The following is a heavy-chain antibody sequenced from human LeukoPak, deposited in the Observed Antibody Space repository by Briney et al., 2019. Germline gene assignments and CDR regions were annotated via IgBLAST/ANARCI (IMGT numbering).Heavy chain of an antibody. CDR2: ISGSGGST. V-gene: IGHV3-23*01. CDR1: GFTFSSYA. CDR3: AKDRGSYPDAFDI. Sequence: PGGSVRLSCAASGFTFSSYAMSWVRQAPGKGLEWVSAISGSGGSTYYADSVKGRFTISRDNSKNTLYLQMNSLRAEDTAVYYCAKDRGSYPDAFDIWGQGTMVTVSS. J-gene: IGHJ3*02. D-gene: IGHD1-26*01.